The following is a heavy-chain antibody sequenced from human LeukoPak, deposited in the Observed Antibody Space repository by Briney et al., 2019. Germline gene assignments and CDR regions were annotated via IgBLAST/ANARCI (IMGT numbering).Heavy chain of an antibody. CDR3: TTDSGSSWY. V-gene: IGHV3-15*01. J-gene: IGHJ4*02. CDR1: GFTFSNAW. Sequence: PGGSLRLSCAASGFTFSNAWMSWVRQAPGKGLEWVSRIKSKTDGGTTDYAAPVKGRFTISRDDSKNTLYLQMNSLKTEDTAVYYCTTDSGSSWYWGQGTLVTVSS. CDR2: IKSKTDGGTT. D-gene: IGHD6-13*01.